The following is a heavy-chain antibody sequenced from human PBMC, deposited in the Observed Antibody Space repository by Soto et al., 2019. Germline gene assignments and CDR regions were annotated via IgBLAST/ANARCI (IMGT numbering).Heavy chain of an antibody. Sequence: PSETLSLTCTVSGGSISSYYWSWIRQPPGKGLEWIGYIYYSGSTNYNPSLKSRVTISVDTSKNQFSLKLSSVTAADTAVYYCARSYDFWSGYLGYWGQGTLVTVSS. V-gene: IGHV4-59*08. D-gene: IGHD3-3*01. J-gene: IGHJ4*02. CDR2: IYYSGST. CDR3: ARSYDFWSGYLGY. CDR1: GGSISSYY.